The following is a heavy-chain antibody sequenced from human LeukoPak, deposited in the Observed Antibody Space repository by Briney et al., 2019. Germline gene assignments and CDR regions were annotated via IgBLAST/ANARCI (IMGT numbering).Heavy chain of an antibody. J-gene: IGHJ6*03. Sequence: ASVKVSCKASGYTFTGYYMHWVRQAPGQGLGWMGWINPNSGGTNYAQKFQGRVTMTRDTSISTAYMELSRLRSDDTAVYYCARGIAVAEYYYMDVWGKGTTVTVSS. V-gene: IGHV1-2*02. CDR1: GYTFTGYY. CDR2: INPNSGGT. CDR3: ARGIAVAEYYYMDV. D-gene: IGHD6-19*01.